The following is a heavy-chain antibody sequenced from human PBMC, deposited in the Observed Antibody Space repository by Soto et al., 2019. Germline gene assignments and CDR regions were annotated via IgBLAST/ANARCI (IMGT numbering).Heavy chain of an antibody. CDR2: MNPNSANT. J-gene: IGHJ6*02. CDR3: ARLRDMGGYYYFGMDV. Sequence: ASVKVSCKASGYTFTSYDINWGRQATGQGLEWMGWMNPNSANTGYAQKFQGRVTMTRNTSISTAYMELSSLRSEDTAVYYCARLRDMGGYYYFGMDVWGQGTTVTVPS. V-gene: IGHV1-8*01. CDR1: GYTFTSYD. D-gene: IGHD3-16*01.